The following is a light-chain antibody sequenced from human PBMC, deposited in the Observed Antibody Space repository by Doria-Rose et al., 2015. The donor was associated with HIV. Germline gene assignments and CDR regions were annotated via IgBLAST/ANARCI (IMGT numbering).Light chain of an antibody. Sequence: EIVLTQSPGALSLSPGERATLSCRASQSFSSTYLAWYQQKPGQSPSLLIYDGSTRATGIPDRFSASGSVTDFTLPINRLEPEDFALYYCHQYGTSRTFGQGTKVEI. J-gene: IGKJ1*01. CDR2: DGS. CDR1: QSFSSTY. CDR3: HQYGTSRT. V-gene: IGKV3-20*01.